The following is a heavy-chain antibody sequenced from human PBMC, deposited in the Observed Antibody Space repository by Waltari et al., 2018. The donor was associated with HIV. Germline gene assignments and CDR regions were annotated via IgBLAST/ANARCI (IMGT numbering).Heavy chain of an antibody. J-gene: IGHJ2*01. CDR1: GGSVSSSSYF. V-gene: IGHV4-39*01. D-gene: IGHD1-26*01. CDR3: ARHALSVGAAYCNFDL. Sequence: QLQLQESGPGLVKPSETLSLTCTVSGGSVSSSSYFWGWIRQPPGKGLEWVGRIYYTVRANYTPSLKSRVTISVDTSKHQCSLKVTSVTAADPAVYYCARHALSVGAAYCNFDLWGRGTLVTVSS. CDR2: IYYTVRA.